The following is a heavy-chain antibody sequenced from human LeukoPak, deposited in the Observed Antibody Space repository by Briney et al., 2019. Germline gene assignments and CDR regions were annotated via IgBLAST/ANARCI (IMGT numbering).Heavy chain of an antibody. CDR1: GFTVSSNY. CDR3: AKDGSAFPRYFDF. Sequence: GGSLRLSCAASGFTVSSNYMSWVRQAPGKGLEWVSGISASGGSTYYADSVKGRFTISRDNSKNTHYLQMNSLRAEDTGVYYCAKDGSAFPRYFDFWGQGTLVTVSP. CDR2: ISASGGST. J-gene: IGHJ4*02. D-gene: IGHD2-2*03. V-gene: IGHV3-23*01.